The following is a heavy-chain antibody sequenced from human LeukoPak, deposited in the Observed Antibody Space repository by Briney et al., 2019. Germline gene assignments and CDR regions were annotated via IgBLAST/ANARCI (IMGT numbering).Heavy chain of an antibody. CDR2: VSTDGDT. J-gene: IGHJ4*02. CDR3: ARSRSGSVAGTSDY. CDR1: GFTFSRYA. Sequence: GGLRLSCAASGFTFSRYAMSWVRQAPGKGLEWVSSVSTDGDTYYTDSVKGRFTISRDVSRNTLFLQMISLRAEDTALYYCARSRSGSVAGTSDYWGQGTLVIVSS. V-gene: IGHV3-23*01. D-gene: IGHD6-19*01.